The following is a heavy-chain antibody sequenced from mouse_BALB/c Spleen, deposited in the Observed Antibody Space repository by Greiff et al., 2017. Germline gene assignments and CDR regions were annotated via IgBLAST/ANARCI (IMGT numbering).Heavy chain of an antibody. CDR1: GYTFTSYY. CDR2: INPSNGGT. V-gene: IGHV1S81*02. Sequence: LVESGAELVKPGASVKLSCKASGYTFTSYYMYWVKQRPGQGLEWIGEINPSNGGTNFNEKFKSKATLTVDKSSSTAYMQLSSLTSEDSAVYYCARSDGSSYWFAYWGQGTLVTVSA. D-gene: IGHD1-1*01. J-gene: IGHJ3*01. CDR3: ARSDGSSYWFAY.